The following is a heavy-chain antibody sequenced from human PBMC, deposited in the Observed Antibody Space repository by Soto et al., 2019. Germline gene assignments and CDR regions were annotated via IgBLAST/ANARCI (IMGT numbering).Heavy chain of an antibody. CDR1: GYTVTSYY. V-gene: IGHV1-46*01. Sequence: GASVKVSCKASGYTVTSYYMHWVRQAPGQVLEWMGIINPSGGSTSYAQKFQGRVTMTRDTSTSTVYMELSSLRSEDTAVYYCARDPENDRVPAADPGQLWPNYYYYYGMDVWGQGTTVTVSS. CDR2: INPSGGST. D-gene: IGHD2-2*01. J-gene: IGHJ6*02. CDR3: ARDPENDRVPAADPGQLWPNYYYYYGMDV.